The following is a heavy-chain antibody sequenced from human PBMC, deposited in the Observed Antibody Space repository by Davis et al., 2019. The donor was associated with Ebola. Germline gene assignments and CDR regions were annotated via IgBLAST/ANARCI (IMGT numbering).Heavy chain of an antibody. CDR1: GGSISSDGYS. CDR3: ARDYYDSNGYLYYFDS. Sequence: MPSETLSLTCVVSGGSISSDGYSWSWIRQPPGKGLEWIGFLYHSDSTYYNPSLKSRVTMSVDMSKNQFSLRLTSVTAADTAMYYCARDYYDSNGYLYYFDSWGQGTLVTVSS. J-gene: IGHJ4*02. V-gene: IGHV4-30-2*01. D-gene: IGHD3-22*01. CDR2: LYHSDST.